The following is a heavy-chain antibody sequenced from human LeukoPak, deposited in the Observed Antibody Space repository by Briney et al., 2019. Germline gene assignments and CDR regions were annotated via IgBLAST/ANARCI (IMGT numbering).Heavy chain of an antibody. CDR2: FDPEDGET. V-gene: IGHV1-24*01. Sequence: ASVTVSCKVSGYTLTELSMHWVRQAPGKGLEWMGGFDPEDGETIYAQKFQGRVTMTEDTSTDTAYMELTSLRSEDTAVYYCARGGAVLWFGELVGGDYYYMDVWGKGTTVTVSS. CDR3: ARGGAVLWFGELVGGDYYYMDV. J-gene: IGHJ6*03. D-gene: IGHD3-10*01. CDR1: GYTLTELS.